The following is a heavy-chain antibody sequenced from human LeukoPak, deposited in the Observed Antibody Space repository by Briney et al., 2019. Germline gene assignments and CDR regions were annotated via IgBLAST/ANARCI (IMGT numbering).Heavy chain of an antibody. V-gene: IGHV1-2*02. J-gene: IGHJ6*03. CDR1: GYTFTSYD. CDR3: ASGHYYYYYKDD. Sequence: ASVKVSCKASGYTFTSYDINWVRQATGQGREWMGWINPNSGGTNYAQKFQGRVTMTRDTSISTAYMELSRLGSDGTAVYYFASGHYYYYYKDDCCKGGTVAIAS. D-gene: IGHD3-10*01. CDR2: INPNSGGT.